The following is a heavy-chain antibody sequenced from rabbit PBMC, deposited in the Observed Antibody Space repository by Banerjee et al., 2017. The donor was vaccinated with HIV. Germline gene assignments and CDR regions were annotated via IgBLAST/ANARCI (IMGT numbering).Heavy chain of an antibody. CDR2: IYAGSSGSA. D-gene: IGHD4-1*01. CDR1: GFSFSSDYD. J-gene: IGHJ4*01. CDR3: ARDLAGVVGWNFNL. V-gene: IGHV1S40*01. Sequence: CTASGFSFSSDYDVCWVRQAPGKGLEWIACIYAGSSGSAYYASWVNGRFTISKTSSTTVTLQMTSLTAADTATYFCARDLAGVVGWNFNLWGPGTLVTVS.